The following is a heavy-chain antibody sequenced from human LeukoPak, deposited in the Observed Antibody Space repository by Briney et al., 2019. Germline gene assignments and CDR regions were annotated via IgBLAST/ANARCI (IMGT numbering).Heavy chain of an antibody. J-gene: IGHJ5*02. D-gene: IGHD4-17*01. Sequence: SVKVSCKTSGGTFNNSAISWVRQAPGQGFEWLGGIMPLFGTAGYAQKFQGRVTITKDESTRTVYLELTSLTSDDTAVYYCARDVHGDYGSGWFDPWGQGTLVSVSS. CDR3: ARDVHGDYGSGWFDP. CDR2: IMPLFGTA. CDR1: GGTFNNSA. V-gene: IGHV1-69*05.